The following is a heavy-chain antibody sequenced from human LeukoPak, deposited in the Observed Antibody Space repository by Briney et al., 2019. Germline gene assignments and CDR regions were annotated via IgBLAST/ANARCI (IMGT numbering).Heavy chain of an antibody. CDR3: ATQFLLGIAATDY. D-gene: IGHD6-13*01. J-gene: IGHJ4*02. CDR2: FDPEDGET. Sequence: ASVKVSCKVSGYTLTELSMHWVRQAPGKGLEWMGGFDPEDGETIYAQKFQGRVTMTEDTSTDTAYMELSSLRSADTAVYYCATQFLLGIAATDYWGQGTLVTVSS. V-gene: IGHV1-24*01. CDR1: GYTLTELS.